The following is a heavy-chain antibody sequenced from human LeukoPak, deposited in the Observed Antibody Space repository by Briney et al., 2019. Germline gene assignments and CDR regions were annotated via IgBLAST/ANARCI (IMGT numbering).Heavy chain of an antibody. V-gene: IGHV1-2*06. D-gene: IGHD1-26*01. J-gene: IGHJ4*02. CDR1: GYSFTGYD. Sequence: ASVKVSCKASGYSFTGYDIQWVRQAPGQGLEWMGRISPNSGGTNYAQKFQGRVTMTRDTSISTAYMELSRLRSDDTAIYYCARDSSEGYLDYWGQGTLVTVSS. CDR3: ARDSSEGYLDY. CDR2: ISPNSGGT.